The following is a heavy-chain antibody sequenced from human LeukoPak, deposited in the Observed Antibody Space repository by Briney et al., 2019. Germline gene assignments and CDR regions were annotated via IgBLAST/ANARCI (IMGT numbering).Heavy chain of an antibody. D-gene: IGHD6-13*01. Sequence: PGRSLRLSCAASGFAFYDYTIHCGRQAPGKSLEWGCGSSLKSGSIGDADSVTGRLTISRDNAKNPLYLKMNSLRAEETALYCCAKAIAAAGSELFDYWGQGSLVTVSS. J-gene: IGHJ4*02. CDR1: GFAFYDYT. V-gene: IGHV3-9*01. CDR3: AKAIAAAGSELFDY. CDR2: SSLKSGSI.